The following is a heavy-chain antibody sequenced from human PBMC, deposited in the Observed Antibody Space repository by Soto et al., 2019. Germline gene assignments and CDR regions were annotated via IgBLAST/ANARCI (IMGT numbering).Heavy chain of an antibody. CDR1: GFTFSSYA. J-gene: IGHJ4*02. V-gene: IGHV3-23*01. CDR2: ISGSGGST. D-gene: IGHD1-26*01. Sequence: EVQLLESGGGLVQPGGSLRLSCAASGFTFSSYAMRWVRQAPVKGLEWVSAISGSGGSTYYADSVKGRFPISRDNSKNPLYLQMNSLRAEDTAVYYCARRGSGSYYDYWGQGTLVTVSS. CDR3: ARRGSGSYYDY.